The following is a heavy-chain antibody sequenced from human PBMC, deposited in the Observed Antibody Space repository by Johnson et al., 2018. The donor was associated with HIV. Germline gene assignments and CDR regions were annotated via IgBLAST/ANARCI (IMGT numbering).Heavy chain of an antibody. V-gene: IGHV3-66*01. CDR1: GFTVSSNY. J-gene: IGHJ3*02. D-gene: IGHD3-22*01. Sequence: VQLVESGGGLVQPGGSLRLSCAASGFTVSSNYMSWVRQAPGKGLEWVSVIYSGGSTYYADSVKGRFTISRDNSKNTLYLQMNSLRAEDTAVYYCARGHYCETGHDAFDIWGQGTMVNVSS. CDR2: IYSGGST. CDR3: ARGHYCETGHDAFDI.